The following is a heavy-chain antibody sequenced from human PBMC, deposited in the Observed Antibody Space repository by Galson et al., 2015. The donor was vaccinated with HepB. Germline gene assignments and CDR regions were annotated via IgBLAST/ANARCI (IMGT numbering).Heavy chain of an antibody. V-gene: IGHV3-30*04. D-gene: IGHD5-18*01. CDR3: ARDLSVQLGLLDY. Sequence: SLRLSCAASGFTFSSYAVHWVRQAPGKGLEWVAVISYDGSNKYYADSVKGRFTISRDNSKNTLYLQMNSLRAEDTAVYYCARDLSVQLGLLDYWGQGTLVTVSS. CDR2: ISYDGSNK. CDR1: GFTFSSYA. J-gene: IGHJ4*02.